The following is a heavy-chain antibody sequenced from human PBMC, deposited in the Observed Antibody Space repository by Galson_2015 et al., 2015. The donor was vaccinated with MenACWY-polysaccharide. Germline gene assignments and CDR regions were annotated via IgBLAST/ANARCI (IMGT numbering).Heavy chain of an antibody. CDR2: ISSSSSYI. CDR3: ARGEFCQVGPETYYYYGMDV. J-gene: IGHJ6*02. D-gene: IGHD3-10*01. V-gene: IGHV3-21*01. Sequence: SLRLSCAASGFTFSSYGMNWVRQAPGKGLEWVSSISSSSSYIYYADSVKGRFTISRDNAKNSLYLQMNSLRAEDTAVYYCARGEFCQVGPETYYYYGMDVWGQGTPVTVSS. CDR1: GFTFSSYG.